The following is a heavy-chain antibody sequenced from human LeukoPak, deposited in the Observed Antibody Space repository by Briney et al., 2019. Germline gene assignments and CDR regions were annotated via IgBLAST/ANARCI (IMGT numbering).Heavy chain of an antibody. CDR3: TSDDPVNRS. V-gene: IGHV3-15*01. Sequence: GGSLRLSCAASGFTFSRYSMNWVRQAPGKGLEWVGRIKSKTNGETTDYAAPLKGRFTISRDDSKNTLFLQVNTLKTEDTAMYYCTSDDPVNRSWGQGTLVTVSS. CDR2: IKSKTNGETT. J-gene: IGHJ1*01. CDR1: GFTFSRYS.